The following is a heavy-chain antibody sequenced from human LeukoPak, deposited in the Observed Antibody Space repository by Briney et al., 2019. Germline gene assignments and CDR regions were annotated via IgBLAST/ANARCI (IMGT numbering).Heavy chain of an antibody. D-gene: IGHD6-19*01. V-gene: IGHV1-69*05. J-gene: IGHJ4*02. Sequence: GASVNVSCKASGGTFTSYAISWVRHAPGQGLEWMGRIIPIFGTANYAYKFPGKVRFTMDESKSTAYMELSSLRSRAAAAYVCAGSEWQWLVPYIDYWGQGTLVTVSS. CDR1: GGTFTSYA. CDR2: IIPIFGTA. CDR3: AGSEWQWLVPYIDY.